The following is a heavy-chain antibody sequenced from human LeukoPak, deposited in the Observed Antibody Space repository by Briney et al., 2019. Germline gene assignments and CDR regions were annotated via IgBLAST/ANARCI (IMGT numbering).Heavy chain of an antibody. J-gene: IGHJ4*02. CDR1: GFTFSDYY. V-gene: IGHV3-7*01. D-gene: IGHD2-15*01. Sequence: GGSLRLSCAASGFTFSDYYMNWIRQAPGKGLEWVAYIKKTGSETYYVDSVKGRFTITRDNARNSVFLQMNSLRAEDTAVYYCAREDGYCSGGNCYSYFDSWGQGTLVTVSS. CDR2: IKKTGSET. CDR3: AREDGYCSGGNCYSYFDS.